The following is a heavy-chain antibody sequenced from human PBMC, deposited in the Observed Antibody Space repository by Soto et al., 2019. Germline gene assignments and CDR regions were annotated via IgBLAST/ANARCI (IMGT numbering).Heavy chain of an antibody. CDR1: GYTFTSYY. CDR3: ARDWTLRGYYPVYYFDY. J-gene: IGHJ4*02. CDR2: INPSDGGT. D-gene: IGHD1-26*01. Sequence: ASLKVSCKTSGYTFTSYYVHWVRQAPGQGLEWMGIINPSDGGTSYAQKFQGRVTMTRDTSTSTVYMELSSLRSEDTAVYYCARDWTLRGYYPVYYFDYWGQGTLVTVSS. V-gene: IGHV1-46*01.